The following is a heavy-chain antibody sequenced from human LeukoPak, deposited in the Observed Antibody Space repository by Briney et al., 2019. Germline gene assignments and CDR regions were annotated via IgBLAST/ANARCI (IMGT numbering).Heavy chain of an antibody. V-gene: IGHV3-23*01. CDR1: GFTYSSYA. D-gene: IGHD6-19*01. J-gene: IGHJ3*02. CDR2: ISGSGDST. CDR3: AKEGSYSSGWYDI. Sequence: QPGGSLRLSCAASGFTYSSYAISWVRQAPGQGLEWVSAISGSGDSTYYADSVKGRFTISRDISKNTLHLQMNSLRVEDTAVYYCAKEGSYSSGWYDIWGQGTMVTVSS.